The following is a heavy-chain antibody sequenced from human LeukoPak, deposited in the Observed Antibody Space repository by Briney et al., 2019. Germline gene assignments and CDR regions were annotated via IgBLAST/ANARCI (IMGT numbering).Heavy chain of an antibody. J-gene: IGHJ3*02. D-gene: IGHD4-17*01. Sequence: ASVKVSCKAYGYTFTSYDISWVRQGPGQGLEWMGWINVYTGNANYAQMLQGRVTMTTDTSTSTAYMELRSLRSGDTAVFYCARDGDYGAFDIWGQGTMVTVSS. V-gene: IGHV1-18*01. CDR3: ARDGDYGAFDI. CDR2: INVYTGNA. CDR1: GYTFTSYD.